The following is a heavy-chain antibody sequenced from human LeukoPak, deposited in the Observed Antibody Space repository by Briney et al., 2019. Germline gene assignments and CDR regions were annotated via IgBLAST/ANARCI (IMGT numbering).Heavy chain of an antibody. V-gene: IGHV5-51*01. Sequence: GDSLKISCKGSGNNFNSYWIGWGPPMPGKGPEGVGSIYPGDSDSRYSPSFQGQVTISADKSMTTAYLQWSSLKASDTAMYYCARSPMATATYFDYWGQGALVTVSS. D-gene: IGHD5-24*01. CDR3: ARSPMATATYFDY. J-gene: IGHJ4*02. CDR2: IYPGDSDS. CDR1: GNNFNSYW.